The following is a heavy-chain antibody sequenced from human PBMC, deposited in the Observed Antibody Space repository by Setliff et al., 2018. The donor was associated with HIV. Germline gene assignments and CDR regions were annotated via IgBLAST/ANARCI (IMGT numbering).Heavy chain of an antibody. J-gene: IGHJ6*03. CDR1: GAFSSISTYH. CDR2: IYYSGST. CDR3: ARDRNSPDYYYYYMDV. D-gene: IGHD5-18*01. Sequence: PSETLSLTCTVSGAFSSISTYHWTWVRQHPGKGLEWIGYIYYSGSTYYNPSLKSRVTISLDMSENQFSLKLSSVTAADTAVYYCARDRNSPDYYYYYMDVWGKGTTVTVSS. V-gene: IGHV4-31*03.